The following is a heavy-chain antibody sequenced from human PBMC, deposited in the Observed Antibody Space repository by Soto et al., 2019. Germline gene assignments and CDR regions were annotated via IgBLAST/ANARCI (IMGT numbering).Heavy chain of an antibody. J-gene: IGHJ6*02. CDR2: INHSGST. CDR1: GGSFSGYY. Sequence: PSETLSLTCAVYGGSFSGYYWSWIRQPPGKGLEWIGEINHSGSTNYNSSLKSRVTISVDTSKNQFSLKLSSVTAADTAVYYCARKGDSSSWYGYFYYYGMDVWGQGTTVTVSS. CDR3: ARKGDSSSWYGYFYYYGMDV. V-gene: IGHV4-34*01. D-gene: IGHD6-13*01.